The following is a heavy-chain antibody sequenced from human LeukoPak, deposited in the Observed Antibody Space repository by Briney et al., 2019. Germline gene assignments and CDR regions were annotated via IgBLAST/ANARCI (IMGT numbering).Heavy chain of an antibody. D-gene: IGHD4-17*01. CDR2: MNPNSGNT. Sequence: VASVNVSCKASGYTFTSYDINWVRQATGQGLEWMGWMNPNSGNTGYAQKFQGRVTMTRDTSISTAYMELSSLRSEDTAVYYCTTGTTVPDWYFDLWGRGTLVTVSS. CDR1: GYTFTSYD. CDR3: TTGTTVPDWYFDL. J-gene: IGHJ2*01. V-gene: IGHV1-8*01.